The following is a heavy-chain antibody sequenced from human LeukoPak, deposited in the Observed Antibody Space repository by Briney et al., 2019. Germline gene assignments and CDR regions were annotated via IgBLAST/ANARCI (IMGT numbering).Heavy chain of an antibody. D-gene: IGHD2-2*01. Sequence: GGSLRLSCAASGFTLSSYAMSWVRQAPGKGLEWVSAISDSGNTYHSDSVKGRFTISRDNSKNTLYLQMNSLRAEDTAVYYCAKDMQIPGTSSLDYWGQGPWSPSPQ. CDR3: AKDMQIPGTSSLDY. CDR1: GFTLSSYA. CDR2: ISDSGNT. J-gene: IGHJ4*02. V-gene: IGHV3-23*01.